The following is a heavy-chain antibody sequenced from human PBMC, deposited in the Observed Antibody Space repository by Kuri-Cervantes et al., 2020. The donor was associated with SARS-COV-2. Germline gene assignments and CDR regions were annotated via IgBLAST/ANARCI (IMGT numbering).Heavy chain of an antibody. D-gene: IGHD3-9*01. V-gene: IGHV3-21*01. CDR2: ISRSSSYI. Sequence: GESLKISCAASGFTFSSYAMHWVRQAPGKGLEWISSISRSSSYIHYADSVKGRFTISRDNAKDSLYLQMDSLRAEDTAVYYCARGRSYDILTGYSEYYFDYWGQGTLVTVSS. CDR1: GFTFSSYA. J-gene: IGHJ4*02. CDR3: ARGRSYDILTGYSEYYFDY.